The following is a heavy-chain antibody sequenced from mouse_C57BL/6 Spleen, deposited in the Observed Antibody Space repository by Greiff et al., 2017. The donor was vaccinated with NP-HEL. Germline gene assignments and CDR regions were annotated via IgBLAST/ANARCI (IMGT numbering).Heavy chain of an antibody. CDR3: ARSLTGTDYAMDY. CDR2: IDPSDSYT. CDR1: GYTFTSYW. J-gene: IGHJ4*01. Sequence: QVQLQQPGAELVRPGTSVKLSCKASGYTFTSYWMPWVKQRPGQGLEWIGVIDPSDSYTNYNQKFKGKATLTVDTSSSTAYMQLSSLTSEDSAVYYCARSLTGTDYAMDYWGQGTSVTVSS. V-gene: IGHV1-59*01. D-gene: IGHD4-1*01.